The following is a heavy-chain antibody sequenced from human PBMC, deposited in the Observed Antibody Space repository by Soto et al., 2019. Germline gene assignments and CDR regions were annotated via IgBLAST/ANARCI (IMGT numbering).Heavy chain of an antibody. CDR2: IYYSGST. CDR3: ARGGDDILTGYHYYYYMDV. Sequence: SETLSLTCTVSGGSISSYYWSWIRQPPGKGLEWVGYIYYSGSTNYNPSLKSRVTIAVDTSKNKFYLKLSSVTAADTAVYYCARGGDDILTGYHYYYYMDVWGKGTTVTVSS. V-gene: IGHV4-59*01. J-gene: IGHJ6*03. CDR1: GGSISSYY. D-gene: IGHD3-9*01.